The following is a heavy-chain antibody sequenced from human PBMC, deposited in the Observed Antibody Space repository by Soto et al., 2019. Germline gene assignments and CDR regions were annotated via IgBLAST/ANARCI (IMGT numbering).Heavy chain of an antibody. CDR1: GFTFSSFA. V-gene: IGHV3-23*01. Sequence: PGGSLRLSCAGSGFTFSSFAMSWVRQAPGTGLEWVSGISGSGGNTYYADSVKGRFTISRDNPKNTVYLQMNSLRAEDTAVYFCAKDRMFSNSFHATTLDPWGQGTLVTVSS. CDR2: ISGSGGNT. CDR3: AKDRMFSNSFHATTLDP. D-gene: IGHD6-6*01. J-gene: IGHJ5*02.